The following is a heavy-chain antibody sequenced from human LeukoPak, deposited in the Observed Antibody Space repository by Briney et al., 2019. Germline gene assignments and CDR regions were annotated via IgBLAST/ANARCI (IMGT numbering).Heavy chain of an antibody. V-gene: IGHV3-23*01. CDR1: GFPFHTFG. J-gene: IGHJ4*02. Sequence: PGGSLRLSCAASGFPFHTFGMSWVRQAPGKGLAWVSSISAGSGSTDYADYVKSRFNISRDNSKNTLYLQMNSRRVVGTALYYCANVHSPDYWGQGTLVSVSS. CDR3: ANVHSPDY. D-gene: IGHD3-10*02. CDR2: ISAGSGST.